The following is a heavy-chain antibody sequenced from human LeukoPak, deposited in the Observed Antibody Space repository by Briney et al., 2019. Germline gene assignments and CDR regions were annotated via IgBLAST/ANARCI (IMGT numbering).Heavy chain of an antibody. CDR1: GFTFSNFG. CDR3: AMGGYSRSGPFDY. Sequence: GGSLRLSCAASGFTFSNFGMHWVRQAPGKGLEWVAFIRYDGTNKYYVDSVKGRFTISRDISKNTLYLQMNSLRAEDTAVYYCAMGGYSRSGPFDYWGQGTLVTVSS. D-gene: IGHD3-10*01. CDR2: IRYDGTNK. V-gene: IGHV3-30*02. J-gene: IGHJ4*02.